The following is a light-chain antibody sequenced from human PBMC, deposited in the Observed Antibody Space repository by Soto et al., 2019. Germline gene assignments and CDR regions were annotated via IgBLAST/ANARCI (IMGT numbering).Light chain of an antibody. V-gene: IGLV1-40*01. CDR2: GDN. CDR3: QSYDSSLNRV. CDR1: SSNIGANYD. Sequence: QSVLSQQPSVSGAPGQRITISCTGSSSNIGANYDVHWYRQVPGTAPKLLMSGDNNRPSGVADRFSGSKSGTSASLAITRLQAEDEADYYCQSYDSSLNRVFGTGTKLTVL. J-gene: IGLJ1*01.